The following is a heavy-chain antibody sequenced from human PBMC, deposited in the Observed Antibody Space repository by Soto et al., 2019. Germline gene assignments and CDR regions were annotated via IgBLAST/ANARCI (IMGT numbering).Heavy chain of an antibody. Sequence: GGSLRLSCAASGFTVSSNYMSWVRQAPGKGLGWVSVIYSGGSTYYADSVKGRFTISRDNSKNTLYLQMNSLRAEDTAVYYCARATIAAASYYYGMDVWGQGTTVTVSS. CDR3: ARATIAAASYYYGMDV. D-gene: IGHD6-13*01. J-gene: IGHJ6*02. CDR2: IYSGGST. V-gene: IGHV3-53*01. CDR1: GFTVSSNY.